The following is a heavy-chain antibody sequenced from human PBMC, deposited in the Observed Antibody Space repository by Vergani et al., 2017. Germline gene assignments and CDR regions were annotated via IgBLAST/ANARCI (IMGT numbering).Heavy chain of an antibody. D-gene: IGHD3-22*01. V-gene: IGHV4-30-4*01. CDR2: IYHSGST. CDR1: GGSISSGDYY. CDR3: ASSPSGYDSSGYRTPQFDY. J-gene: IGHJ4*02. Sequence: QVQLQESGPGLVKPSQTLSLTCTVSGGSISSGDYYWSWIRQPPGKGLEWIGYIYHSGSTYNPSLKSRVTISVDTSKNQFSLKLSSVTAADTAVYYCASSPSGYDSSGYRTPQFDYWGQGTLVTVSS.